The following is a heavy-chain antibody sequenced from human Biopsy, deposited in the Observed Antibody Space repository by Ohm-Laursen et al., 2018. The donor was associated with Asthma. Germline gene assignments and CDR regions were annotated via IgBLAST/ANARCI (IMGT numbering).Heavy chain of an antibody. CDR1: GFVFRSHA. J-gene: IGHJ4*02. CDR3: ARGDSSNWSHYYFDY. Sequence: SLRLSCAASGFVFRSHAMHWVRQAPGKGLEWVSVIYSGGTSHTADSVRGRFTISRDYSKNTSYLQMHSLRAEDTAVYYCARGDSSNWSHYYFDYWGQGTLVTVSS. CDR2: IYSGGTS. V-gene: IGHV3-53*01. D-gene: IGHD3-22*01.